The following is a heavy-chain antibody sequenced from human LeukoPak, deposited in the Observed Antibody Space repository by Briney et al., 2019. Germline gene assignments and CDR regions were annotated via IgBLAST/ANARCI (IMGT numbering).Heavy chain of an antibody. D-gene: IGHD2-2*01. CDR1: GGSVSSSTYD. V-gene: IGHV4-39*01. J-gene: IGHJ4*02. CDR2: IYYSGTT. Sequence: TSETLSLTCSVSGGSVSSSTYDWGWIRQPPGKGLEWIGNIYYSGTTYYNPSLKSRVTISIDTSKKQFSLKLTSVTAADTAVYYCVRRVLSFSRPSNFDYWGQGILVTPSS. CDR3: VRRVLSFSRPSNFDY.